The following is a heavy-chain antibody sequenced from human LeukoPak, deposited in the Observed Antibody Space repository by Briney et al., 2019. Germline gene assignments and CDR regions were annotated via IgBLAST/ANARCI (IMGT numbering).Heavy chain of an antibody. CDR3: AREGGYSGYDWP. V-gene: IGHV1-18*01. CDR2: ICAYNGNT. D-gene: IGHD5-12*01. J-gene: IGHJ5*02. Sequence: ASVKVSCKASGSTFTPYAISWVRQAPGQGLEWMGWICAYNGNTKYAQKFQGRVTLTTDTSTTTAYMELRSLRSDDTAVYYCAREGGYSGYDWPWGQGTLVTVSS. CDR1: GSTFTPYA.